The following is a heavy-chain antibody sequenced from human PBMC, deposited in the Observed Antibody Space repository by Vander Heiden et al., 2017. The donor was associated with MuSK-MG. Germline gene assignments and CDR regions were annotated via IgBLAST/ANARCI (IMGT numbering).Heavy chain of an antibody. CDR2: ISGSGGST. D-gene: IGHD3-3*01. CDR1: GFTFSSYA. V-gene: IGHV3-23*01. J-gene: IGHJ4*02. Sequence: VQLMESGGGLVQPGGSLRLSCAASGFTFSSYAMSWVRQAPGKGLEWVSAISGSGGSTYDADSVKGRFTISRDNSKNTLYLQMKSMRAEDTAVYYCANARGYDFWSGYDYWGQGTLVTVSS. CDR3: ANARGYDFWSGYDY.